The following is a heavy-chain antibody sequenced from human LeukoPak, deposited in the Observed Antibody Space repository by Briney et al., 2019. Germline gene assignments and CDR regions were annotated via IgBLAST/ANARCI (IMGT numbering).Heavy chain of an antibody. Sequence: GGSLRLSCAASGFTFSSYWMHWVRQAPGKGLVRASRINSDGSSTSYADSVKGRFTISRDNAKNTLYLQMNSLRAEDTAVYYCARNNYDYGVDYWGQGTLVTVSS. CDR2: INSDGSST. D-gene: IGHD3-16*01. CDR3: ARNNYDYGVDY. V-gene: IGHV3-74*01. J-gene: IGHJ4*02. CDR1: GFTFSSYW.